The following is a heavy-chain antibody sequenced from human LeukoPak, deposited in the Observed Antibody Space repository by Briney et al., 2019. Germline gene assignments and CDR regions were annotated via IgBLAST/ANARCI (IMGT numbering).Heavy chain of an antibody. CDR3: ALGHYDSSGYYYYFDY. V-gene: IGHV2-5*02. Sequence: ASGPTLVIPTQTLTLTCTFSGSSLSTSGAGVGWIRQPPGKALEWLALIYWDDDKRYSPSLKNRLTITKDTSKNQVVLTMTNMDPVDTATYYCALGHYDSSGYYYYFDYWGQGTLVTVSS. J-gene: IGHJ4*02. D-gene: IGHD3-22*01. CDR1: GSSLSTSGAG. CDR2: IYWDDDK.